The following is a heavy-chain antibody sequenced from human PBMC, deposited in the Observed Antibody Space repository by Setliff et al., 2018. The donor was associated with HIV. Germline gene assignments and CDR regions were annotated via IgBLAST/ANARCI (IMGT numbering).Heavy chain of an antibody. V-gene: IGHV3-23*01. CDR2: ISGSDGST. Sequence: LRLSCSASGFVFSDHSFHWVRQAPGKGLEWVSSISGSDGSTYYADSVKGRFTISRDNSWDTVFLEMTSLRAEDTAVYYCAKAMGHLPYFFDSWGQGTLVTVSS. J-gene: IGHJ4*02. CDR1: GFVFSDHS. CDR3: AKAMGHLPYFFDS.